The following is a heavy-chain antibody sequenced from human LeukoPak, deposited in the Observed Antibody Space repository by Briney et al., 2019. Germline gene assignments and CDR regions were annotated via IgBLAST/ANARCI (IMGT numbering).Heavy chain of an antibody. CDR2: IRPDGSEE. D-gene: IGHD1/OR15-1a*01. Sequence: PGGSLRLSCAASGFTFSSYWMSWVRQAPGKGLEWVANIRPDGSEEYYVGSLKGRFTISRDNAKNSLYLQVNSLRAEDTAVYSCARFGITATLDVWGKGTTVTVSS. V-gene: IGHV3-7*01. J-gene: IGHJ6*04. CDR1: GFTFSSYW. CDR3: ARFGITATLDV.